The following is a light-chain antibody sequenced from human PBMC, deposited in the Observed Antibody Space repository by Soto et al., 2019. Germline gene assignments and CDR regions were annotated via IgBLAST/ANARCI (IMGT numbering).Light chain of an antibody. V-gene: IGKV1D-16*01. CDR1: QGISSW. CDR3: QQYDSSSPT. J-gene: IGKJ2*01. CDR2: DAS. Sequence: DIQMTQSPSSVSASVGDRVTITCRASQGISSWLAWYQQKPEKAPKLVIYDASSLETGVPSRFSGSGSGTEFTLTIRSLQPDDFATYYCQQYDSSSPTFGQGTKLEIK.